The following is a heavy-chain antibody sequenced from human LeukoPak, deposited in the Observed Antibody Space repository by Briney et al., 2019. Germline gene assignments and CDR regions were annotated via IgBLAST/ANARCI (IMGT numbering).Heavy chain of an antibody. CDR3: TTLGYPLDS. CDR1: GFDFGAYE. Sequence: GGALRLSCAASGFDFGAYEMNWVRQAPGKGLEGVAYFAGSDTTKYYADSVRGRFTISRDNAKKSLYLQMNSLRAEDTALYYCTTLGYPLDSWGQGTLVTVSS. J-gene: IGHJ4*02. D-gene: IGHD3-22*01. CDR2: FAGSDTTK. V-gene: IGHV3-48*03.